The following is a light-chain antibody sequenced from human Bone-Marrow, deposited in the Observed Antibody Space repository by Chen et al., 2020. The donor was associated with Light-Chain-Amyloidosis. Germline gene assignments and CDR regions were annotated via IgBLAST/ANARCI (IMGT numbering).Light chain of an antibody. CDR3: QQYGTSPLT. CDR1: QTISSNY. J-gene: IGKJ4*01. Sequence: EIVLTQSPGTLSLSPGEGANLSCSASQTISSNYLTWYQQKFGQAPRLLIYGSYSRATGIPDRFTGSGSGTDFTLTINRLEPEDFAMYYCQQYGTSPLTFGGGTKVEIK. CDR2: GSY. V-gene: IGKV3-20*01.